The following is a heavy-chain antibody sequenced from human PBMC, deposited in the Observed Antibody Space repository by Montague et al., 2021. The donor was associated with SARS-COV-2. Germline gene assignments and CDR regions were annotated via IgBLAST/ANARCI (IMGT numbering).Heavy chain of an antibody. D-gene: IGHD3-22*01. CDR1: GFTFRSYW. J-gene: IGHJ3*02. V-gene: IGHV3-74*01. CDR3: ARAPRRHYYDSTGLDAFDI. CDR2: INSDGSST. Sequence: SLRLSCAASGFTFRSYWMHWVRQAPGKGLVWVSRINSDGSSTTYADSVKGRFAISRDNAENTLYLQMNSLRAEDTAVYYCARAPRRHYYDSTGLDAFDIWGQGTMVTVSS.